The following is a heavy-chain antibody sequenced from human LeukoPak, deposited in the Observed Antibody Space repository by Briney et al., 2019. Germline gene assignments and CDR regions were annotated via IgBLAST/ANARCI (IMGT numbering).Heavy chain of an antibody. CDR3: AKDLRDIEVVVSAKSH. CDR1: GFTFTSYA. CDR2: ISGSGGCA. V-gene: IGHV3-23*01. Sequence: PGGSLRLSCAASGFTFTSYAMTWVRQAPGKGLEWVSTISGSGGCAYYADSVKGRFTISRDNSKNTLYLQMNSLGAEDTAVYYCAKDLRDIEVVVSAKSHWRQGTLVTVS. J-gene: IGHJ4*02. D-gene: IGHD2-15*01.